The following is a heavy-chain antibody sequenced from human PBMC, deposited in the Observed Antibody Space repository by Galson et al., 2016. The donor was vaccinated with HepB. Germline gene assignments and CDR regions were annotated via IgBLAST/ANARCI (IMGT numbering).Heavy chain of an antibody. CDR2: INPRGGST. J-gene: IGHJ4*02. V-gene: IGHV1-46*01. CDR3: ARDPGDGYNLPYDY. Sequence: SVKVSCKASGYTFTSYYMHWVRQAPGQGLEWMGTINPRGGSTGYAQKFQGRVTMTRDTSTTTVYMELSSLRSEDTAVYYCARDPGDGYNLPYDYWGQGTLVTVSS. D-gene: IGHD5-24*01. CDR1: GYTFTSYY.